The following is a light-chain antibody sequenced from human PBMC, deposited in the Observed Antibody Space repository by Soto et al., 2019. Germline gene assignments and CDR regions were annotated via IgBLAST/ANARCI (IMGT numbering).Light chain of an antibody. V-gene: IGKV1-5*03. J-gene: IGKJ5*01. CDR3: QQYATSPIT. CDR2: KAS. Sequence: TRMTHSPSTLSASVGDIVTITCRASQSIGSWLAWYQQKPGKAPKLLIYKASTLKSGVPSRFSGSGSGTDFTLTISRLEPEDFAVYYCQQYATSPITFGQGTRLEIK. CDR1: QSIGSW.